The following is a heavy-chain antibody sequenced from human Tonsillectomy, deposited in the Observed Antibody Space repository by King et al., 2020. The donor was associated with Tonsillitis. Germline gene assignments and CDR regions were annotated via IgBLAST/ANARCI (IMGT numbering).Heavy chain of an antibody. CDR1: GFTVSGNY. J-gene: IGHJ4*02. Sequence: VQLVESGGGLIQPGGSLRLSCAGSGFTVSGNYMSWVRQAPGKGLEWVSVIYSAGGTYYADSVKGRFTISRDNSKNTLYLQMNSLRAEDTAVYYCARDRGCLYGGKTGLDYWGQGTLVTVSS. CDR3: ARDRGCLYGGKTGLDY. D-gene: IGHD4-23*01. V-gene: IGHV3-53*01. CDR2: IYSAGGT.